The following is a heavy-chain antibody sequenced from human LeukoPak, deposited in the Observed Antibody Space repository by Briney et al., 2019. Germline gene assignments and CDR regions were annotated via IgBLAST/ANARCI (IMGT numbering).Heavy chain of an antibody. CDR2: INWNGGST. D-gene: IGHD3-22*01. J-gene: IGHJ4*02. V-gene: IGHV3-20*04. CDR1: GFTFDDYG. CDR3: ARDAYYYDSSGYYPN. Sequence: GGSLRLSCAASGFTFDDYGMSWVRQAPGKGLEWVSGINWNGGSTGYADSVKGRFTISRDNAKNSLYLQMNSLRAEGTALYYCARDAYYYDSSGYYPNWGQGTLVTVSS.